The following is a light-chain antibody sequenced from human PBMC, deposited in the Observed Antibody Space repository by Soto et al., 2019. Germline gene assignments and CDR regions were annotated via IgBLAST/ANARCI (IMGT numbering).Light chain of an antibody. Sequence: EIVLTQSPATLSLSPGDTATLSCRASQSVSRYLAWYQQKPGQAPRLLIYDASNMATGIPARFSGSGSGTDFTLTIGSLEPEDFAVYYCQHRSNLPLTFGQGTKVEIK. CDR1: QSVSRY. V-gene: IGKV3-11*01. CDR2: DAS. CDR3: QHRSNLPLT. J-gene: IGKJ2*01.